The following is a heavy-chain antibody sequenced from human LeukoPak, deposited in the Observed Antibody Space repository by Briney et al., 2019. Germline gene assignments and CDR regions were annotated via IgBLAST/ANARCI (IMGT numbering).Heavy chain of an antibody. V-gene: IGHV1-18*01. CDR1: GYTFTSYG. J-gene: IGHJ6*03. D-gene: IGHD3-10*01. CDR2: ISPYNGNT. Sequence: GASVKVSCTASGYTFTSYGISWVRQAPGQGLEWMGWISPYNGNTNFVQMLQGRVTMTTDTSSSTAYMELRSLRSDDTAMYYCARGGSGSSGYMDVWGKGTTVTVSS. CDR3: ARGGSGSSGYMDV.